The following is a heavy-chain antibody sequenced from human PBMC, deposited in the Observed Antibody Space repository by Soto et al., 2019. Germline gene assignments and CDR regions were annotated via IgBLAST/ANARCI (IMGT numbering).Heavy chain of an antibody. CDR1: GHTFTSYG. CDR3: ARVWATVTPYDAFDI. Sequence: APVKVSCKASGHTFTSYGISWVRQAPGQGLEWMGWISAYNGNTDYPQKLQGRVTMTTDTSTSTAYMELSSLRSEDTAVYYCARVWATVTPYDAFDIWGQGTMVTVSS. J-gene: IGHJ3*02. CDR2: ISAYNGNT. V-gene: IGHV1-18*01. D-gene: IGHD4-17*01.